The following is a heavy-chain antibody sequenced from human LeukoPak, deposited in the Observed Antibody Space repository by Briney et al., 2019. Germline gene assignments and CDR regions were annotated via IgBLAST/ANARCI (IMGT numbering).Heavy chain of an antibody. J-gene: IGHJ4*02. V-gene: IGHV4-34*01. CDR2: INHSGST. D-gene: IGHD6-19*01. CDR1: GGSFSGYY. CDR3: VRGDYSSGWHLDY. Sequence: SETLSLTCAVYGGSFSGYYWSWIRQPPGKGLEWIGEINHSGSTNYNPSLKGRVSISVDTSKNQFSLKLSSVTAADTAVYFCVRGDYSSGWHLDYWGQGTLVTVSS.